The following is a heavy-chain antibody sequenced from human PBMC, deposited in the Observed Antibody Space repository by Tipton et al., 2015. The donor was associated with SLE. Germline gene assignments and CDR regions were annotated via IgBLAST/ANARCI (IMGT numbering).Heavy chain of an antibody. V-gene: IGHV1-18*01. Sequence: QSGPEVKKPGASVKVSCKASGYTFTTYGINWVRQAPGQGLEWMGWISAYNGNTNYAQKVQGRLTMTTETSTSTAYMELRSLRSEDTAVYYCARGLGSTSCPWSDYWGQGTLVTVSS. CDR1: GYTFTTYG. J-gene: IGHJ4*02. CDR3: ARGLGSTSCPWSDY. CDR2: ISAYNGNT. D-gene: IGHD2-2*01.